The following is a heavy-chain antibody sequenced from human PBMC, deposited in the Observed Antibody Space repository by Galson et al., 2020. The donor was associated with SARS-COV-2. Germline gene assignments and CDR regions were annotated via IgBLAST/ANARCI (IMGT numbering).Heavy chain of an antibody. CDR2: ISSSSSYI. V-gene: IGHV3-21*01. D-gene: IGHD6-13*01. CDR1: GFTFSSYS. Sequence: AGGSLRLSCAASGFTFSSYSMNWVRQAPGKGLEWVSSISSSSSYIYYADSVKGRFTISRDNAKNSLYLQMNSLRAEDTAVYYCASLPAAGNRAYYYYGMDVWGQGSTVTVSS. J-gene: IGHJ6*02. CDR3: ASLPAAGNRAYYYYGMDV.